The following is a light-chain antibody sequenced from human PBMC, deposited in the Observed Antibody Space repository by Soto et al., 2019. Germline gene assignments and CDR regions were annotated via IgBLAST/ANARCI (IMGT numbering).Light chain of an antibody. V-gene: IGLV2-23*01. Sequence: QSALTQPASVSGSPGQSITISCTGTSSDVGNYNLVSWYQQHPGKAPKLMIYEGSKRPSGVSNRFSGSKSGNTASLTISGLQAEDEADYYCCSYAGSSTSYVFGTGTKLTVL. CDR1: SSDVGNYNL. CDR2: EGS. CDR3: CSYAGSSTSYV. J-gene: IGLJ1*01.